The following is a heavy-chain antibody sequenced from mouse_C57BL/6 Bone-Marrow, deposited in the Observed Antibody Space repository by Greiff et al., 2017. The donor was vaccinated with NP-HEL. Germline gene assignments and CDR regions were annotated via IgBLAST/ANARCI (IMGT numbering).Heavy chain of an antibody. J-gene: IGHJ3*01. CDR1: GFSLNSSA. Sequence: VQGVESGPGLVAPSQSLSITCTVSGFSLNSSAISWVRPPPGKGLGWLGVIWTGVGTNYNSALKSRLSISKDNSKSQVFLKMNSLQTDDTARYYCARMEGAYYGSSSWFAYWGQGTLVTVSA. D-gene: IGHD1-1*01. CDR2: IWTGVGT. CDR3: ARMEGAYYGSSSWFAY. V-gene: IGHV2-9-1*01.